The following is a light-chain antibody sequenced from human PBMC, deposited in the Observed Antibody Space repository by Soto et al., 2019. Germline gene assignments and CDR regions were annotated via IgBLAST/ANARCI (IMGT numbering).Light chain of an antibody. V-gene: IGLV2-8*01. Sequence: QSVLTQPPSASGSPGQSVTISCTGTRSDIGGYNYVSWYQQYPGKAPKLVIFEVNKRPSGVPDRFSGSKSGITASLTVSGLQAEDEAYYYCCSYAGSNIYVFGTGTKLTVL. CDR2: EVN. CDR1: RSDIGGYNY. CDR3: CSYAGSNIYV. J-gene: IGLJ1*01.